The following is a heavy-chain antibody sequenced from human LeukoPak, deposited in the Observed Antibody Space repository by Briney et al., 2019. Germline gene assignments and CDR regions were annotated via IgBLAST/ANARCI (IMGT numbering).Heavy chain of an antibody. CDR1: GGSFSGYY. CDR3: AIFGITMIVVIFADAFDI. V-gene: IGHV4-34*01. D-gene: IGHD3-22*01. CDR2: INHSGST. J-gene: IGHJ3*02. Sequence: PSQTLSLTCAVYGGSFSGYYWSWIRQPPGKGLEWIGEINHSGSTNYNPSLKSRVTISVDTSKNQFSLKLSSVTAADTAVYYCAIFGITMIVVIFADAFDIWGQGTMVTVSS.